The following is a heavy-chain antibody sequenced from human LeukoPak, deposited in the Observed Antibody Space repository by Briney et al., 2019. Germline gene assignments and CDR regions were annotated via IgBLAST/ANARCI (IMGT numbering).Heavy chain of an antibody. D-gene: IGHD1-26*01. V-gene: IGHV3-74*01. Sequence: GGSLRLSCAASGFTFSNYWMHWVRQAPGKGLVWVSRINSDGSSTTYADSVKGRFTISRDNAKNTMYVQMNSLRAEDTAVYYCARVRSGSSAGNYGMDVWGQGTTVTVSS. CDR1: GFTFSNYW. CDR3: ARVRSGSSAGNYGMDV. CDR2: INSDGSST. J-gene: IGHJ6*02.